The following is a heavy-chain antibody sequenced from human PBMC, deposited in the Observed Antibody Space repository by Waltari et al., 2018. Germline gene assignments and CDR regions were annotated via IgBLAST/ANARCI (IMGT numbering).Heavy chain of an antibody. CDR2: RNPKRGKE. CDR3: ATLPGYSSGWYGDAFDI. V-gene: IGHV1-8*01. D-gene: IGHD6-19*01. CDR1: GYTFTSYD. J-gene: IGHJ3*02. Sequence: QVQLVQSGAEVKKPGASVKVSCKASGYTFTSYDINWVRQAPGQGLEWMGWRNPKRGKESYAQKFQGMVTMTRNTSISTAYMELSSLRSEDTAVYYCATLPGYSSGWYGDAFDIWGQGTMVTVSS.